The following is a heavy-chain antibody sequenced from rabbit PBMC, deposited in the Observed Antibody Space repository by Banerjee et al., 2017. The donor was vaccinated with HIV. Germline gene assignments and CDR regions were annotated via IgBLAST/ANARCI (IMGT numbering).Heavy chain of an antibody. D-gene: IGHD6-1*01. CDR3: ARRDGGYVAYGYAYYGMDL. Sequence: QSLEESGGGLVQPEGSLALTCQASGFTISSSYYMCWVRQAPGKGLEWIACIYAGGSGSTYYASWAKGRFTISKTSSTTVTLQMTSLTAADTATYFCARRDGGYVAYGYAYYGMDLWGQGTLVTVS. CDR1: GFTISSSYY. V-gene: IGHV1S40*01. CDR2: IYAGGSGST. J-gene: IGHJ6*01.